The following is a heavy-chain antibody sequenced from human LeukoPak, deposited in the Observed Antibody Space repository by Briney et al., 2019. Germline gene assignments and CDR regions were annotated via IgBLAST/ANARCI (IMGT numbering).Heavy chain of an antibody. CDR1: GYTFTSYG. V-gene: IGHV1-18*01. J-gene: IGHJ5*02. Sequence: ASVKVSCKASGYTFTSYGISWVRQAPGQGLEWMGWISAYNGNTNYAQKLQGRVTMTTDTSTSTAYMELRSLRSDDTAVYYCARDTSYYDSSGYYNPWGQGTLVTVSS. CDR3: ARDTSYYDSSGYYNP. D-gene: IGHD3-22*01. CDR2: ISAYNGNT.